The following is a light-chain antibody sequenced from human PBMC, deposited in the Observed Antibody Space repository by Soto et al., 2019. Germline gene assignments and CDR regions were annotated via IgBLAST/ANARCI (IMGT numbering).Light chain of an antibody. CDR3: QQYGGSPLYT. CDR1: QSLANSF. V-gene: IGKV3-20*01. CDR2: DTS. J-gene: IGKJ2*01. Sequence: GFTQSPCAPCFSHRERATRSCRASQSLANSFIAWYQQKPGQAPRLLIYDTSSRASGIPDRFSGSGSGTDFTLTISRLETEDFAVYYCQQYGGSPLYTFGQGTKVDIK.